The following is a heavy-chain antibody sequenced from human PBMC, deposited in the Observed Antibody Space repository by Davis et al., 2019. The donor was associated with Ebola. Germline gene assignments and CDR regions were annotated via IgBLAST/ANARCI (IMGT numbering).Heavy chain of an antibody. CDR1: GFTFSSYA. V-gene: IGHV3-30-3*01. CDR2: ISYDGSNK. CDR3: ARGRGYSYFDP. D-gene: IGHD5-18*01. J-gene: IGHJ5*02. Sequence: GESLKISCAASGFTFSSYAMHWVRQAPGKGLEWVAVISYDGSNKYYADSVKGRFTISRDNSKNTLYLQMNSLRAEDTAVYYCARGRGYSYFDPWGQGTLVTVSS.